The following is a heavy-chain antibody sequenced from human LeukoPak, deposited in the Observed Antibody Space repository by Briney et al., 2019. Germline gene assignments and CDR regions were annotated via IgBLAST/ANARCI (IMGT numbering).Heavy chain of an antibody. Sequence: PGRSLRLSCAASGFTFSSYGMHWVRQAPGKGLEWVAAISGSGGSTYYADSVKGRFTISRDNSKNTLYLQMNSLRAEDTAVYYCAKTTSRDTTYYYGSGSSDYGMDVWGQGTTVTVSS. CDR1: GFTFSSYG. CDR2: ISGSGGST. J-gene: IGHJ6*02. V-gene: IGHV3-23*01. CDR3: AKTTSRDTTYYYGSGSSDYGMDV. D-gene: IGHD3-10*01.